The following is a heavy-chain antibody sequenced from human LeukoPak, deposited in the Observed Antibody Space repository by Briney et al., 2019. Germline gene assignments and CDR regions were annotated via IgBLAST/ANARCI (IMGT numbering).Heavy chain of an antibody. Sequence: SETLSLTCTVSRDSISTYYWSWIRQPPGKGLEWIGYIYYSGSTNYNPSLKSRVTISIDTSKNQFSLNLSSVTAADTAVYYCARETKGSNYLYYYMDVWGKGTTVTVSS. CDR1: RDSISTYY. CDR2: IYYSGST. J-gene: IGHJ6*03. V-gene: IGHV4-59*01. CDR3: ARETKGSNYLYYYMDV. D-gene: IGHD3-10*01.